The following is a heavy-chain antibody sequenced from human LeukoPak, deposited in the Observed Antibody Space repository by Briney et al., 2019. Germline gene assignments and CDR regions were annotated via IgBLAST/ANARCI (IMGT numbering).Heavy chain of an antibody. V-gene: IGHV5-51*01. D-gene: IGHD3-22*01. CDR3: ATITYYYDSRGYYHWFDP. CDR2: IYPGDSDT. J-gene: IGHJ5*02. Sequence: GESLKISCKGSGYSFTSYWIGWVRQMPGKGLEWMGIIYPGDSDTRYSPSFQGQVTISADKSISTAYLQWSSLKASDTAMYYCATITYYYDSRGYYHWFDPWGQGTLVTVSS. CDR1: GYSFTSYW.